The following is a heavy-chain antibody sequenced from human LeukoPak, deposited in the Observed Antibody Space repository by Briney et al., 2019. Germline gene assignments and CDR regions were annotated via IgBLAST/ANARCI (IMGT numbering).Heavy chain of an antibody. CDR2: INRDGSER. Sequence: GGSLRLSRAASGFTFSNYWMTWVRQAPGKGLEWVANINRDGSERYYVDSVKGRFTISRDDAKSSLYLQMNSLRAEDTAVYYCARRNAMDVWGQGTTVIVFS. V-gene: IGHV3-7*03. J-gene: IGHJ6*02. CDR3: ARRNAMDV. CDR1: GFTFSNYW.